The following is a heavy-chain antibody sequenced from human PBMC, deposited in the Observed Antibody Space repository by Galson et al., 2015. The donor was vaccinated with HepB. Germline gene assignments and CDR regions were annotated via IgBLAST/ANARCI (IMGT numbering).Heavy chain of an antibody. CDR1: GFTFSSYW. D-gene: IGHD4-17*01. Sequence: SLRLSCAASGFTFSSYWMSWVRQAPGKGLEWVANIKQDGSEKYYVDSVKGRFTISRDNAKNSLYLQMNSLRAEDTAVYYCTRQGYGDYRTDAFDIWGQGTMVTVSS. CDR2: IKQDGSEK. J-gene: IGHJ3*02. CDR3: TRQGYGDYRTDAFDI. V-gene: IGHV3-7*03.